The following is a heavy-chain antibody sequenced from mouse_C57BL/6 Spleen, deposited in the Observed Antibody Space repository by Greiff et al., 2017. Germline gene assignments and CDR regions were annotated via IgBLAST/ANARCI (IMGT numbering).Heavy chain of an antibody. D-gene: IGHD1-1*01. Sequence: EVKLVESEGGLVQPGSSMKLSCTASGFTFSDYYMAWVRQVPEKGLEWVANINYDGGSTYYLDSLKSRFIISRDNAKNILYLQMSSLKSEDTATYYCAREKDYYYGSNWYFDVWGTGTTVTVSS. CDR2: INYDGGST. CDR3: AREKDYYYGSNWYFDV. V-gene: IGHV5-16*01. CDR1: GFTFSDYY. J-gene: IGHJ1*03.